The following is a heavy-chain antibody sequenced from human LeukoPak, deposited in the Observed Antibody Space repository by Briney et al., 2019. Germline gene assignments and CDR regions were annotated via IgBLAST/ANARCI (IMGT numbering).Heavy chain of an antibody. J-gene: IGHJ6*03. CDR3: ARGPPRGKYYYIDV. CDR2: IGTASDT. Sequence: GGSLRLSCVASGFTFSSFDMHWVRQPTGQGLEWVSTIGTASDTYYPGTVEGRFTLSRDNAKNSLYIQMNSLTAGDTAVYYCARGPPRGKYYYIDVWGKGTTVTVSS. D-gene: IGHD1-1*01. CDR1: GFTFSSFD. V-gene: IGHV3-13*01.